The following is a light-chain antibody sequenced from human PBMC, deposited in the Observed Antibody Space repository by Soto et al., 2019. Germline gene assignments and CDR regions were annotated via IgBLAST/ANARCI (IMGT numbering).Light chain of an antibody. V-gene: IGKV1-5*01. CDR2: DVS. J-gene: IGKJ1*01. CDR3: QQYNTFWT. Sequence: DIQMTQSPSTLSASVGDRVTITCRASQSISNWLAWYQQKPGKAPKLLIYDVSSLQSGVPSRFSGSGSGTEFTLTISSLQPDDSATYYCQQYNTFWTFGQGTKVDI. CDR1: QSISNW.